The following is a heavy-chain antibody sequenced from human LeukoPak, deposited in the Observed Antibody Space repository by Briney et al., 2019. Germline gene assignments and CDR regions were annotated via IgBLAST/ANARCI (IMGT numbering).Heavy chain of an antibody. Sequence: GASVKVSCKASGYTFTSYGISWVRQAPGQGLEWMGWISAYNGNTNYAQKLQGRVTMTTDTSTSTAYMELRSLRSEDTAVYYCARATRSSGCLHMDVWGKGTTVTVSS. J-gene: IGHJ6*03. CDR1: GYTFTSYG. V-gene: IGHV1-18*01. CDR3: ARATRSSGCLHMDV. CDR2: ISAYNGNT. D-gene: IGHD6-19*01.